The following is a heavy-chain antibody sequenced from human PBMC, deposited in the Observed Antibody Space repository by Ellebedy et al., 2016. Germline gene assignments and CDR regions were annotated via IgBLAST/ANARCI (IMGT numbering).Heavy chain of an antibody. V-gene: IGHV6-1*01. J-gene: IGHJ2*01. D-gene: IGHD6-19*01. CDR2: TYYRSKWYH. Sequence: SQILSLTCAISGDSVSSNIVAWNWIRQSPSRGLEWLGRTYYRSKWYHDYAVSVKSRITINPDTSKNQFSLQLNSVTPEDTAVYYCAREEGIPVAQGWYFDLWGRGTLVTVSS. CDR1: GDSVSSNIVA. CDR3: AREEGIPVAQGWYFDL.